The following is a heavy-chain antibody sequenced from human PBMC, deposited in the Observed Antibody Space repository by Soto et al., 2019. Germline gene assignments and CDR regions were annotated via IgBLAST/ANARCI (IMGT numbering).Heavy chain of an antibody. V-gene: IGHV4-39*01. CDR1: GGSIYRSGYY. J-gene: IGHJ4*02. CDR3: ARARYDKSGYYAENYPDY. Sequence: SETLSLTCTVSGGSIYRSGYYWGWIRQPPGRGLEWIGNIYYNGVTYSNPSLNSRVTISRDTSKNQFSLKLTSVTAADTALYYCARARYDKSGYYAENYPDYWGPGTLVTGSS. D-gene: IGHD3-22*01. CDR2: IYYNGVT.